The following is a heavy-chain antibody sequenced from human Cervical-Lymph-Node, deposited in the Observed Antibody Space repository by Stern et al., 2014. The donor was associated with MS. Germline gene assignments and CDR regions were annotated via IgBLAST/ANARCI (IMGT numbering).Heavy chain of an antibody. J-gene: IGHJ4*02. V-gene: IGHV3-30*01. CDR2: ISYDGSNK. Sequence: VQLVESGGGVVQPGRSLRLSCAASGFTFSSYAMHWVRQAPGKGLEWVAVISYDGSNKYYADSVKGRFTISRDNSKNTLYLQMNSLRAEDTAVYYCARDRYDSSLSYFDYWGQGTLVTVSS. CDR3: ARDRYDSSLSYFDY. D-gene: IGHD1-1*01. CDR1: GFTFSSYA.